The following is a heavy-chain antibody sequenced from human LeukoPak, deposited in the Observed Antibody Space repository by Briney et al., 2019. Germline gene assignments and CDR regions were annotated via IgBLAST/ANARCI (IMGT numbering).Heavy chain of an antibody. CDR1: GFTVSSNY. Sequence: GGSLRLFCAASGFTVSSNYMSWVRQAPGKGLEWVSVIYSGGSTYYADSVKGRSTISRDNSKNTLYHQMNSLRAEDTAVYYCASETMVRGVIRVWGQGTLVTVSS. J-gene: IGHJ4*02. V-gene: IGHV3-53*01. CDR3: ASETMVRGVIRV. CDR2: IYSGGST. D-gene: IGHD3-10*01.